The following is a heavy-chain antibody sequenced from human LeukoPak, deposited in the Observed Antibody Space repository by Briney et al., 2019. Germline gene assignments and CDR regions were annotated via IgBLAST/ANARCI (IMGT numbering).Heavy chain of an antibody. V-gene: IGHV4-39*01. Sequence: SETLSLTCTVSGGSISSSSYYWGWIRQPPGKGLEWIGSIYYSGSTYYNPSLKSRVTISVDTSKNQFSLKLSSVTAADTAVYYCARHLTIFGATTWFDPWGQGTLDTVSS. J-gene: IGHJ5*02. CDR3: ARHLTIFGATTWFDP. CDR1: GGSISSSSYY. D-gene: IGHD3-3*01. CDR2: IYYSGST.